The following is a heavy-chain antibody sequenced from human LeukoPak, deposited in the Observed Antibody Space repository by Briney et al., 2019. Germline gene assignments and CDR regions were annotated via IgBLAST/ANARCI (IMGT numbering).Heavy chain of an antibody. Sequence: GGSLRLSCAASGFTFSTYTMNWVRQAPGTGLEWVSGINGGGNTYYADSVKGRFTISRDNSKNTLYLQMNSLRAEDTAVYYCAKGHMVRGSYGMDVWGKGTTVTVSS. V-gene: IGHV3-23*01. D-gene: IGHD3-10*01. CDR3: AKGHMVRGSYGMDV. J-gene: IGHJ6*04. CDR2: INGGGNT. CDR1: GFTFSTYT.